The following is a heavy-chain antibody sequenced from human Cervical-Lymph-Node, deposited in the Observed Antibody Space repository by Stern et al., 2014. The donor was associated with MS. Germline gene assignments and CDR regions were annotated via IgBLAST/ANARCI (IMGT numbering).Heavy chain of an antibody. Sequence: QLVESGGGLVQHGRSLRLSCAASGFTFDDYAMHWVRQAPGEGLEWVSGISGNGGKTDYADSVKGRFTISRDNAKNSLYLQMDSLRAEDTALYYCAKDMRGGSSYAMDVWGQGTTVTVSS. CDR3: AKDMRGGSSYAMDV. J-gene: IGHJ6*02. CDR1: GFTFDDYA. V-gene: IGHV3-9*01. CDR2: ISGNGGKT. D-gene: IGHD6-6*01.